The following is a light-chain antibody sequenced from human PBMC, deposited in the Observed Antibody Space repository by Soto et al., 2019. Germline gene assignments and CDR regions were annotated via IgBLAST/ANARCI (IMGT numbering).Light chain of an antibody. V-gene: IGKV1-39*01. CDR1: QSISSY. Sequence: DLQMTQSPSSLSASVGDRVTVTCRASQSISSYLNWYQQKPGKAPKLLIYAASSLQGGVPSRFSGSGSGTDFTLTISSLQPEDFATYYCQQTYNTPYTFGQGTKLEIK. CDR2: AAS. J-gene: IGKJ2*01. CDR3: QQTYNTPYT.